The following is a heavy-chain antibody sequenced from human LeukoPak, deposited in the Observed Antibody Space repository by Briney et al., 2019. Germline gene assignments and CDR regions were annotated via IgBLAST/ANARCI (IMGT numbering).Heavy chain of an antibody. Sequence: ASVKVSCKASGYTFTGYYVHWVRQAPGQGLEWMGRINPNSGGTNYAQKFQGRVTMTRDTSISTAYMELSRLRSDDTAVYYCFLWFGELLQGGYWGQGTLVTVSS. J-gene: IGHJ4*02. D-gene: IGHD3-10*01. CDR3: FLWFGELLQGGY. CDR1: GYTFTGYY. CDR2: INPNSGGT. V-gene: IGHV1-2*06.